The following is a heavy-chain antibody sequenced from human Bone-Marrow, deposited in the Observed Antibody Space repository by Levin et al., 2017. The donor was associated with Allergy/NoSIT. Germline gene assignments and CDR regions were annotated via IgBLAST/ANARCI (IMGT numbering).Heavy chain of an antibody. Sequence: GESLKISCKSSESGYRFYRYYMHWVRQAPGQGLVWMGIIDPVSGGTTYSQKFQDRVNITRDTSTSTVYMELSSLRSEDTALYYCASTKGTTDGGPWGQGTLVTVSS. CDR1: ESGYRFYRYY. J-gene: IGHJ5*02. V-gene: IGHV1-46*02. D-gene: IGHD4-17*01. CDR2: IDPVSGGT. CDR3: ASTKGTTDGGP.